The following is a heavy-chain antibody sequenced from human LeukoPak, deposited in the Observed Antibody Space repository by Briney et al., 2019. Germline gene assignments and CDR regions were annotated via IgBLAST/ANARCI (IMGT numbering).Heavy chain of an antibody. J-gene: IGHJ4*02. CDR1: GFTFSSYA. V-gene: IGHV3-23*01. CDR2: ISGSGGST. D-gene: IGHD4-17*01. Sequence: GSLRLSCAASGFTFSSYAMSWVRQAPGKGLEWVSAISGSGGSTYYADSVKGRFTISRDNSKNTLYLQMNSLRAEDTAVYYCAKDRDDYGDYEGVDYWGQGTLVTVSS. CDR3: AKDRDDYGDYEGVDY.